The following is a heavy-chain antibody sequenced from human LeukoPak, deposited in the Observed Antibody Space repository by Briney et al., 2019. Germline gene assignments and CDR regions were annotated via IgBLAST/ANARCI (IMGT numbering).Heavy chain of an antibody. D-gene: IGHD2/OR15-2a*01. CDR3: ARAGFYASVNQYYYYYYMDV. CDR1: GVSISSYY. CDR2: IYYSGST. V-gene: IGHV4-59*01. Sequence: PSETLSLTCTVSGVSISSYYWSWIRQPPGKGLEWIGYIYYSGSTNYNPSLKSRVTISVDTSKNQFSLKLSSVTAADTAVYYCARAGFYASVNQYYYYYYMDVWGTGTTVTVSS. J-gene: IGHJ6*03.